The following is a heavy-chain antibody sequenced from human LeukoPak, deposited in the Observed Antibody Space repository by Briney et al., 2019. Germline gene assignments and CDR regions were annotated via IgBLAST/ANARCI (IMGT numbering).Heavy chain of an antibody. CDR2: INDRGST. D-gene: IGHD6-13*01. CDR3: VRDSRYGSGWFEDGLDF. V-gene: IGHV4-59*02. CDR1: GDSVRSYY. J-gene: IGHJ6*02. Sequence: KPSETLSLTCTVSGDSVRSYYWSWIRQPPGQGLEWLGHINDRGSTNYNPSLQGRVTISIDTSKNQFSLKVNSVTAADTAVYYCVRDSRYGSGWFEDGLDFWGQGTTVTVSS.